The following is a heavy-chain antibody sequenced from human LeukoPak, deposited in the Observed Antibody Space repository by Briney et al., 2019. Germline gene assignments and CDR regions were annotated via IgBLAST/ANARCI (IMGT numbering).Heavy chain of an antibody. CDR2: IYYSGST. CDR1: GGSISSGGYY. Sequence: SQTLSLTCTVSGGSISSGGYYWSWIRQHPGKGLEWIGYIYYSGSTYYNPSLKSRVTISVDTSKSQFSLKLSSVTAADTAVYYCARDSKSLAAAGTAGHSYYYYGMDVWGQGTTVTVSS. V-gene: IGHV4-31*03. J-gene: IGHJ6*02. CDR3: ARDSKSLAAAGTAGHSYYYYGMDV. D-gene: IGHD6-13*01.